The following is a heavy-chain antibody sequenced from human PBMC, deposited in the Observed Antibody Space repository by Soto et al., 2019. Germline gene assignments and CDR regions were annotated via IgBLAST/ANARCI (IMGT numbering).Heavy chain of an antibody. CDR3: ARVAGSIAARRKVRAFDI. V-gene: IGHV4-34*01. CDR2: INHSGST. J-gene: IGHJ3*02. Sequence: SETLSLTCAVYGGSFSGYYWSWIRQPPGKGLEWIGEINHSGSTNYNPSLKSRVTISVDTSKNQFSLKLSSVTAADTAVYYCARVAGSIAARRKVRAFDIWGQGTMVTVSS. CDR1: GGSFSGYY. D-gene: IGHD6-6*01.